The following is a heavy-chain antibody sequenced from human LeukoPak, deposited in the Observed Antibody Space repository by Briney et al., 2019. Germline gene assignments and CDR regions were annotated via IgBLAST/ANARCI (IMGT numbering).Heavy chain of an antibody. CDR2: ISYDGSNK. Sequence: GGSLRLSCAASGFTFTSYSMNWVRQAPGKGLEWVAVISYDGSNKYYADSVKGRFTISRDNSKNTLYLQMNSLRAEDTAVYYCARVEITMVRGVPDYWGQGTLVTVSS. V-gene: IGHV3-30-3*01. J-gene: IGHJ4*02. CDR3: ARVEITMVRGVPDY. D-gene: IGHD3-10*01. CDR1: GFTFTSYS.